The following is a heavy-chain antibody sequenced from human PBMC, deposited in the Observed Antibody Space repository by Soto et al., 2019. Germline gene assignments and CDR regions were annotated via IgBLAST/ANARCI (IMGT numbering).Heavy chain of an antibody. J-gene: IGHJ5*02. CDR2: ISAYNGNT. CDR3: ARDPLWIQLTNWFDP. V-gene: IGHV1-18*01. D-gene: IGHD5-18*01. CDR1: GYTFTSYG. Sequence: QVQLVQSGAEVKKPGASVNVSCTASGYTFTSYGISWVRQAPGQGLEWMGWISAYNGNTNYAHKLQGRVTMTTDTSTSTAYMELRSLRSDDTAVYYCARDPLWIQLTNWFDPWGQGTLVTVSS.